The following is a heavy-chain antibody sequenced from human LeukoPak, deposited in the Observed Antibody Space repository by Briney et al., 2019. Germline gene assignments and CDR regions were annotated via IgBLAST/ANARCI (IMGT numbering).Heavy chain of an antibody. CDR1: GGSISSYY. CDR2: IYYSGST. CDR3: ASRPPWSGPLDP. D-gene: IGHD3-3*01. J-gene: IGHJ5*02. Sequence: PSETLSLTCTVSGGSISSYYWGWIRQPPGKGLEWIGSIYYSGSTYYNPSLKSRVTISVDTSKNQFSLKLSSVTAADTAVYYCASRPPWSGPLDPWGQGTLVTVSS. V-gene: IGHV4-39*01.